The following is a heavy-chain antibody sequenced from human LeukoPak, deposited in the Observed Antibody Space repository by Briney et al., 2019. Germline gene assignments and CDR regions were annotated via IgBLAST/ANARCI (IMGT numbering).Heavy chain of an antibody. D-gene: IGHD5-18*01. CDR3: ARWATYSYGYYYNYGMDV. J-gene: IGHJ6*02. Sequence: PGGSLRLSCAASGFTFSTYAMSWVRQAPGKGLEWVSSISTSIGYIYYADSVKGRFTISRDNAKNSLYLQMNSLRAEDTAVYYCARWATYSYGYYYNYGMDVWGQGTTVTVSS. V-gene: IGHV3-21*01. CDR2: ISTSIGYI. CDR1: GFTFSTYA.